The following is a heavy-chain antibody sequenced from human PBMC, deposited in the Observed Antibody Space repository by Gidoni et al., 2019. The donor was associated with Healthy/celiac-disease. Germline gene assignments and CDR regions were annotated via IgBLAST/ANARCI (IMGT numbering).Heavy chain of an antibody. D-gene: IGHD1-26*01. Sequence: QLQLQESGPGLVKPSETLSLTCTVSGCSISSSSYYWGWIRQPPGKGLEWIGSIYYSGSTYYNPSLKSRVTISVDTSKNQFSLKLSSVTAADTAVYYCARTRWELHAHIDYWGQGTLVTVSS. CDR2: IYYSGST. CDR1: GCSISSSSYY. CDR3: ARTRWELHAHIDY. J-gene: IGHJ4*02. V-gene: IGHV4-39*01.